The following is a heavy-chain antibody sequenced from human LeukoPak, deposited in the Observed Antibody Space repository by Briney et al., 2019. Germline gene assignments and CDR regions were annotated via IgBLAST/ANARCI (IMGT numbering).Heavy chain of an antibody. V-gene: IGHV3-30-3*01. D-gene: IGHD2-21*02. J-gene: IGHJ4*02. CDR2: ISFDATKK. Sequence: PGGSLRLSCAASGFTFSNHAMHWVRQTPGKGLEWVAVISFDATKKYYADSVKGRFTVSRDNFKSTLYLQMNSLRPEDMAIHYCARNSAADYYFDYWGQGTLVTVSS. CDR1: GFTFSNHA. CDR3: ARNSAADYYFDY.